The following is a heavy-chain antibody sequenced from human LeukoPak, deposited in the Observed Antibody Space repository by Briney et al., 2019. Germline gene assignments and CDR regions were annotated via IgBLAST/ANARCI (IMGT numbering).Heavy chain of an antibody. CDR1: GFTFSSYA. D-gene: IGHD6-19*01. V-gene: IGHV3-53*01. CDR3: ARASLGSGWYYHFDY. J-gene: IGHJ4*02. Sequence: GGSLRLSCAASGFTFSSYAMSWVRQAPGKGLEWVSVIYSGGSTYYADSVKGRFTISRDNAKNTLYLQMNSLRAEDTAVYYCARASLGSGWYYHFDYWGQGTLVTVSS. CDR2: IYSGGST.